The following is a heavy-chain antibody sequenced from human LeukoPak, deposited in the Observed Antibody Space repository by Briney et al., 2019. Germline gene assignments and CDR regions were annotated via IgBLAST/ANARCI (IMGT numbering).Heavy chain of an antibody. Sequence: ASVKVSCKASGGTFSSYAISWVRQAPGQGLKWMGGIIPIFGTANYAQKFQGRVTITADKSTSTAYMELSSLRSEDTAVYYCASYGSSGYTGFYYYYYMDVWGKGTTVTVSS. CDR1: GGTFSSYA. D-gene: IGHD3-22*01. V-gene: IGHV1-69*06. J-gene: IGHJ6*03. CDR3: ASYGSSGYTGFYYYYYMDV. CDR2: IIPIFGTA.